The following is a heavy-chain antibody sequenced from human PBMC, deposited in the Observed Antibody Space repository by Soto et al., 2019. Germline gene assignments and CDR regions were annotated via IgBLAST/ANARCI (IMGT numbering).Heavy chain of an antibody. J-gene: IGHJ6*03. CDR3: ARTTNDGELRQGYYYYYYMDV. CDR2: IYYSGST. V-gene: IGHV4-39*01. CDR1: GGSISSSSYY. D-gene: IGHD1-7*01. Sequence: SETLSLTCTVSGGSISSSSYYWGWIRQPPGKGLEWIGSIYYSGSTYYNPSLKSRVTISVDTSKNQFSLKLSSVTAADTAVYYCARTTNDGELRQGYYYYYYMDVWGKGTTVTVSS.